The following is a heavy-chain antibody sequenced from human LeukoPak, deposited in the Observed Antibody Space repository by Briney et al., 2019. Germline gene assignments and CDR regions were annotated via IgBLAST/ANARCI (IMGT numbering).Heavy chain of an antibody. J-gene: IGHJ4*02. CDR1: GFTVSTNY. D-gene: IGHD6-19*01. CDR3: AKDRYTSGWSSDY. V-gene: IGHV3-23*01. CDR2: VSGGAGST. Sequence: GGSLRLSCAASGFTVSTNYMSWVRQAPGKGLEWVSSVSGGAGSTSYADSVKGRFIISRDNSKNSLYLQMDSLRADDTAVYYCAKDRYTSGWSSDYWGQGTLVTVSS.